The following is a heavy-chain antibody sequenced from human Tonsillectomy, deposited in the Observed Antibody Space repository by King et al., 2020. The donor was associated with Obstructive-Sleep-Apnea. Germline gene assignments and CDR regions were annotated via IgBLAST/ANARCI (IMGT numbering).Heavy chain of an antibody. D-gene: IGHD3-3*01. V-gene: IGHV2-26*01. CDR3: ARIAIIYDFWSGYSPRGYYYYGMDV. J-gene: IGHJ6*02. CDR2: IFSNDEK. Sequence: ITLKESGPVLVKPTETLTLTCTVSGFSLSNARMGVSWIRQPPGKALEWLAHIFSNDEKSYSTSLKSRLTISKDTSKSQVVLTMTNMDPVDTATYYCARIAIIYDFWSGYSPRGYYYYGMDVWGQGTTVTVSS. CDR1: GFSLSNARMG.